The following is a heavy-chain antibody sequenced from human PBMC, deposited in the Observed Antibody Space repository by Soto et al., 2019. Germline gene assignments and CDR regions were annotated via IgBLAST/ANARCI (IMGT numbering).Heavy chain of an antibody. D-gene: IGHD3-10*01. CDR3: AREFNYYGSGRGVDI. CDR1: GGTFSSYA. V-gene: IGHV1-69*13. Sequence: SVKVSCKASGGTFSSYAISWVRQAPGQGLEWMGGIIPIFGTANYAQKFQGRVAITADESTSTAYMELSRLRSEDTAVYYCAREFNYYGSGRGVDIWGQGTMVTVSS. J-gene: IGHJ3*02. CDR2: IIPIFGTA.